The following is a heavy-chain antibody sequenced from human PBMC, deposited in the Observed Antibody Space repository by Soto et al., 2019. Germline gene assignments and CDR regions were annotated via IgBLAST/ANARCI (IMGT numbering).Heavy chain of an antibody. CDR2: IYSDGRT. CDR3: ERAYGAGSYFCDY. CDR1: ELTLSSNY. D-gene: IGHD3-10*01. Sequence: EVRLVESGGGLIQPGGSLRLSCAASELTLSSNYMTWVRQAPGKGLEWVSLIYSDGRTYHADSVKGRFTISRDDFRNTVYLQMNSLRAEDTAVYYCERAYGAGSYFCDYWGQGTPVTVSS. J-gene: IGHJ4*02. V-gene: IGHV3-53*01.